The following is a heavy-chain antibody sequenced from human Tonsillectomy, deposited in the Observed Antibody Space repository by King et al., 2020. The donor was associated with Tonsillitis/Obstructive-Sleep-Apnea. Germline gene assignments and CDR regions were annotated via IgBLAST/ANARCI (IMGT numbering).Heavy chain of an antibody. J-gene: IGHJ6*03. V-gene: IGHV3-64*01. D-gene: IGHD3-3*01. CDR1: GFTFSSYA. Sequence: VQLVESGGGLVQPGGSLRLSCAASGFTFSSYAMHWVRQAPGKGLEYVSAISSNGGSTYYANSVKGRFTISRDNSKNTLYLQMGSLRAEDMAVYYCASDPDNYDFSLYYMDVWGKGTTVTVSS. CDR2: ISSNGGST. CDR3: ASDPDNYDFSLYYMDV.